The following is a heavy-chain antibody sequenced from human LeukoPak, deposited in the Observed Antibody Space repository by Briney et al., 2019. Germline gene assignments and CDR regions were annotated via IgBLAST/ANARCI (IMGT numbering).Heavy chain of an antibody. CDR3: AIGRYFDWLSPLDY. D-gene: IGHD3-9*01. CDR2: INHSGST. CDR1: GGSFSGYY. V-gene: IGHV4-34*01. J-gene: IGHJ4*02. Sequence: SETLSLTCAVYGGSFSGYYWSWIRQPPGKGLEWIGEINHSGSTNYNPSLKSRVTISVDTSKNQFSLKLSSVTAADTAVYYCAIGRYFDWLSPLDYWGQGTLVTVSS.